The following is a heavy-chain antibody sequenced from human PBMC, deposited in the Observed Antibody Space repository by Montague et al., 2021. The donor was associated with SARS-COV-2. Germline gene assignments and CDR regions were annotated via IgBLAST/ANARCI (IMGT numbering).Heavy chain of an antibody. V-gene: IGHV3-33*03. J-gene: IGHJ4*01. Sequence: SLRLSCAASGFTFSNYGIHGVRQAPGRGLEWVAIIWFDGTNKYYGDSVRGRFTISRDKGMNTVNLEMNSLRAEDTAGYYCAKCASGGSSYSSALDYWGHGTLVTVSS. CDR2: IWFDGTNK. CDR1: GFTFSNYG. D-gene: IGHD2-15*01. CDR3: AKCASGGSSYSSALDY.